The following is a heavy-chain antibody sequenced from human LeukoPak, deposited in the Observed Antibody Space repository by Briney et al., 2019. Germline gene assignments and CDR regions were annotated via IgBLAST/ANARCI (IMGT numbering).Heavy chain of an antibody. CDR1: GGSISSSSYY. Sequence: SETLSLTCTVSGGSISSSSYYWGWIRQPPGKGLEWIGEINHSGSTNYNPSLKSRVTISVDTSKNHFSLNLDSVTAADTAVYYCAKSGGYGLIDYWGQGTRVTVSS. D-gene: IGHD1-26*01. J-gene: IGHJ4*02. V-gene: IGHV4-39*07. CDR2: INHSGST. CDR3: AKSGGYGLIDY.